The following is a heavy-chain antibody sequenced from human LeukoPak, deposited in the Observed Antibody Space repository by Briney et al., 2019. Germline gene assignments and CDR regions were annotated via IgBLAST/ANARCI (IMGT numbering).Heavy chain of an antibody. J-gene: IGHJ4*02. Sequence: SVKVSCKASGGTFSSYAISWVRQAPGQGLEWMGRIIPIFGTANYAQKFQGRVTITADESTSTAYMELSSLRSEDTAVYYCARWGDYDILTGYLSPFDYWGQGTLVTVSS. CDR3: ARWGDYDILTGYLSPFDY. CDR2: IIPIFGTA. V-gene: IGHV1-69*13. CDR1: GGTFSSYA. D-gene: IGHD3-9*01.